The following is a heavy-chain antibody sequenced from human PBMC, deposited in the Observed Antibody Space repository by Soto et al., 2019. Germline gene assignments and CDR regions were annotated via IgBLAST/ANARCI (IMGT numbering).Heavy chain of an antibody. CDR2: IYSGGST. CDR3: ARGALDV. V-gene: IGHV3-66*01. Sequence: PGGSLRLSCAASGFTFSSYSMYWVRQAPGKGLEWVSVIYSGGSTYYADSVKGRFTISRDNSKNTLYLQMNSLRAEDTAVYYCARGALDVWGKGTTVTVSS. J-gene: IGHJ6*04. CDR1: GFTFSSYS.